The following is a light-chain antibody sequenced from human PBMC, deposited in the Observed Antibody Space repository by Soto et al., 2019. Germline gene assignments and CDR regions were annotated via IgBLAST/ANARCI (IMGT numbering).Light chain of an antibody. J-gene: IGKJ5*01. Sequence: EIVMTQSPGTLSVSPGERATLSCRASQSVSSNLAWYQQKPGQAPRLLISDASTRATGIPARFSGSGSGTEFTLTVSGLQSEDFAVYYCQQYIKWPITFGQGTRLEIK. CDR2: DAS. CDR1: QSVSSN. CDR3: QQYIKWPIT. V-gene: IGKV3-15*01.